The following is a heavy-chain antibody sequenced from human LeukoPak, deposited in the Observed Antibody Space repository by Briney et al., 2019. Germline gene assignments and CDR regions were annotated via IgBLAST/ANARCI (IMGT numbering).Heavy chain of an antibody. Sequence: SGGSLRLSCAASGFTFSSYAMSWVRQAPGKGLEWVSAISGSGSSTYYADSVKGRFTISRDNSKNTMYLQMNGLRAEDTAVYYCAKCLRQCSGGSCYSVQNYFDYWGQGTLVTVSS. D-gene: IGHD2-15*01. V-gene: IGHV3-23*01. CDR2: ISGSGSST. J-gene: IGHJ4*02. CDR1: GFTFSSYA. CDR3: AKCLRQCSGGSCYSVQNYFDY.